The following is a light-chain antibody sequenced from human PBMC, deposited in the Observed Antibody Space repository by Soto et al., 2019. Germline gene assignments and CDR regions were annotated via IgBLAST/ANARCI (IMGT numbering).Light chain of an antibody. CDR1: QSVSGNS. J-gene: IGKJ1*01. Sequence: EIVMTHSPDTLSLSPGERATLSFSPSQSVSGNSLAWYRQNRGQAPRLIIYDVSTRATGIPDRFSGSGSGTDFTLTISRLEPEDFALFFCQHYDGSLWTFGQGTKVDIK. V-gene: IGKV3-20*01. CDR3: QHYDGSLWT. CDR2: DVS.